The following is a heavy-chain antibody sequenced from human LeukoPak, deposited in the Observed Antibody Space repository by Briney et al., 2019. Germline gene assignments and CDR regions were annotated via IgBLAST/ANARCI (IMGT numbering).Heavy chain of an antibody. CDR1: GFTFSSYA. Sequence: GGSLRLSCAASGFTFSSYAMSWVRQAPGKGLEWVSAISGSGGSTYYADSVKGRFTISRDNSKNTLYLQMNSLRAEDTAVYYCAKAKFLWFGESQYYFDYWGQGTLVTVSS. CDR3: AKAKFLWFGESQYYFDY. CDR2: ISGSGGST. J-gene: IGHJ4*02. D-gene: IGHD3-10*01. V-gene: IGHV3-23*01.